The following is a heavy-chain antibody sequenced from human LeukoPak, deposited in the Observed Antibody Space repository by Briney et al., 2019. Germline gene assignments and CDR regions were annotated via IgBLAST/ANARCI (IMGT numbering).Heavy chain of an antibody. CDR2: ISSSGSTI. CDR3: TRWLQYPFDY. J-gene: IGHJ4*02. V-gene: IGHV3-48*03. Sequence: GGSLRLSCAASGFTFSSYEMNWVRQAPGKGLEWVSYISSSGSTIYYADSVKGRFTISRDNAKNSLYLQMNSLRAEDTAVYYCTRWLQYPFDYWGQGTLVTVSS. CDR1: GFTFSSYE. D-gene: IGHD5-24*01.